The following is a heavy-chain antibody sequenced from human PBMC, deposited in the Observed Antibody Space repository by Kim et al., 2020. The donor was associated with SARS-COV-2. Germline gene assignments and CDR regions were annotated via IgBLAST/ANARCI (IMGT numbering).Heavy chain of an antibody. D-gene: IGHD3-22*01. CDR2: IYYSGST. CDR3: ARVNYDHLGWLDP. Sequence: SETLSLTCTVSGGSISNFYWSWVRQPPGKGLEWIGYIYYSGSTTYNPSLQSRVTISVDSTKNQFSLTLSSVTAADTAVYYCARVNYDHLGWLDPWGQGILFTVSS. V-gene: IGHV4-59*01. J-gene: IGHJ5*02. CDR1: GGSISNFY.